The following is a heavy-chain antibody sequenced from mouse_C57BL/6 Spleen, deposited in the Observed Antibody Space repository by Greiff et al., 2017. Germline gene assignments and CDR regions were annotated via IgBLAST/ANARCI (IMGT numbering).Heavy chain of an antibody. CDR3: ASPHYYGSSTMYFDV. CDR1: GYTFTSYW. J-gene: IGHJ1*03. CDR2: IDPSDSYT. Sequence: QVQLKQPGAELVMPGASVKLSCKASGYTFTSYWMHWVKQRPGQGLEWIGEIDPSDSYTNYNQKFKGKSTLTLDKSSSTAYMQLSSLTSDDSAVYYCASPHYYGSSTMYFDVWGTGTTVTVSS. V-gene: IGHV1-69*01. D-gene: IGHD1-1*01.